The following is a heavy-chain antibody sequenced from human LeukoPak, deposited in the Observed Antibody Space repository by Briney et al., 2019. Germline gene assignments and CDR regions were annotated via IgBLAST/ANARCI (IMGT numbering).Heavy chain of an antibody. CDR1: GFDFSRYA. V-gene: IGHV3-23*01. CDR3: AVDCSSPSCYGQSAFDI. Sequence: PGGSLRLSCAASGFDFSRYAMYWVRQAPGKGLEWVSAISTGGDRAYYADSVKGRFTTSRDNSRNTLYLQLNSLRAEDTAIYYCAVDCSSPSCYGQSAFDIWGQGTMVTVSS. CDR2: ISTGGDRA. D-gene: IGHD2-2*01. J-gene: IGHJ3*02.